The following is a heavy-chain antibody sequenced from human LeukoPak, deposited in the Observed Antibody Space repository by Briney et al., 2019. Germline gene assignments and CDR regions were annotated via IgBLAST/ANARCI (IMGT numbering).Heavy chain of an antibody. V-gene: IGHV3-7*04. CDR1: GFTFSSYW. J-gene: IGHJ5*02. CDR3: ARGITWFDP. D-gene: IGHD1-14*01. CDR2: IKQDGSEK. Sequence: PGGSLRLSCAVSGFTFSSYWMTWVRRAPGKGLEWVANIKQDGSEKYYVDSVKGRFTISRDNAKNSQYLQMNSLRAEDTAVYYCARGITWFDPWGQGTLVTVSS.